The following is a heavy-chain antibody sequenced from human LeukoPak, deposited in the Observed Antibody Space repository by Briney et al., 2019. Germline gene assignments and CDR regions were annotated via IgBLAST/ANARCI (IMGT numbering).Heavy chain of an antibody. CDR1: GYTFTSYG. CDR2: ISAYNGNT. Sequence: ASVKVSCKASGYTFTSYGISWVRQAPGQGLEWMGWISAYNGNTNYAQKLQGRVTMTTDTSTSTAYMELRNLKSDDTAVYYRARPRAAADTYYFDYWGQGTLVTVSS. CDR3: ARPRAAADTYYFDY. V-gene: IGHV1-18*01. D-gene: IGHD6-13*01. J-gene: IGHJ4*02.